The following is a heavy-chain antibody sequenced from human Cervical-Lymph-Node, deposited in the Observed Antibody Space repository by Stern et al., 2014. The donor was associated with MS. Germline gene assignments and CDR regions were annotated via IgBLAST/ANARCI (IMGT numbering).Heavy chain of an antibody. CDR3: AKGDCSSTSCYVDY. Sequence: VQLVESGGGLVQPGRSLRLSCAASGFTFDDYAMHWVRQAPGKGLEWVSGISWNSGSIGYADSVKGRFIISRDNAKNSLYLQMNSLRAEDTALYYCAKGDCSSTSCYVDYWGQGTLVTVSS. CDR1: GFTFDDYA. J-gene: IGHJ4*02. V-gene: IGHV3-9*01. D-gene: IGHD2-2*01. CDR2: ISWNSGSI.